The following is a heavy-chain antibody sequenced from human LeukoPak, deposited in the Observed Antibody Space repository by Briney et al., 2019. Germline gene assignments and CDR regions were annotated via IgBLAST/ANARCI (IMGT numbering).Heavy chain of an antibody. D-gene: IGHD2-21*01. J-gene: IGHJ3*02. CDR2: ISGSDNSM. CDR1: GFTFSDYY. Sequence: GGSLRLSCVASGFTFSDYYMSWIRQAPGKGLEWISYISGSDNSMYYVDSVKGRFTISRDNAKNSLYLQMNSLRAEDTAVYYCARTLWPYDAFDIWGQGTMVTVSS. CDR3: ARTLWPYDAFDI. V-gene: IGHV3-11*04.